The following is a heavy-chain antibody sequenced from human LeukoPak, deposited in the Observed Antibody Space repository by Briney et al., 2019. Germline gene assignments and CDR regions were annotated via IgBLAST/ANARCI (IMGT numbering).Heavy chain of an antibody. CDR1: GFTFSSYA. Sequence: GRSLRLSCAASGFTFSSYAMHWVRQAPGKGLEWVAVISYDGSNKYYADSVKGRFTISRDNSKNTLYLQMNSLGAEDTAVYYCARSAYSSGSPFDYWGQGTLVTVSS. J-gene: IGHJ4*02. CDR2: ISYDGSNK. V-gene: IGHV3-30-3*01. CDR3: ARSAYSSGSPFDY. D-gene: IGHD6-19*01.